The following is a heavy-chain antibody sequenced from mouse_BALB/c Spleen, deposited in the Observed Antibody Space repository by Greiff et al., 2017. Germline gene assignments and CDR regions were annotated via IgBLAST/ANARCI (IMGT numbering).Heavy chain of an antibody. D-gene: IGHD2-4*01. CDR1: GFSLTGYG. Sequence: VQVVESGPGLVAPSQSLSITCTVSGFSLTGYGVNWVRQPPGKGLEWLGMIWGDGSTDYNSALKSRLSISKDNSKSQVFLKMNSLQTDDTARYYCARDYDYGSYAMDYWGQGTSVTVSS. CDR3: ARDYDYGSYAMDY. J-gene: IGHJ4*01. CDR2: IWGDGST. V-gene: IGHV2-6-7*01.